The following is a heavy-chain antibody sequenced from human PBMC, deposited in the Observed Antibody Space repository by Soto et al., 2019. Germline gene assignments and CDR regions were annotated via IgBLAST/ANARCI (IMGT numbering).Heavy chain of an antibody. Sequence: ETLSLTCTVSGGSISSYYWSWIRQPPGKGLEWIGYIYYSGSTNYNPSLKSRVTISVDTSKNQFSLKLSSVTAADTAVYYCARHGLDIVVVPAAVDYWGQGTLVTVSS. D-gene: IGHD2-2*01. CDR1: GGSISSYY. CDR2: IYYSGST. CDR3: ARHGLDIVVVPAAVDY. J-gene: IGHJ4*02. V-gene: IGHV4-59*08.